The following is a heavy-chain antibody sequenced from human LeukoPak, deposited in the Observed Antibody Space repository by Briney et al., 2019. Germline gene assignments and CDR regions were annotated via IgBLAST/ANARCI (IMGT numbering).Heavy chain of an antibody. CDR1: GFTFSSYA. V-gene: IGHV3-23*01. J-gene: IGHJ4*02. CDR3: ASGDHLYYFDY. Sequence: GGSLRLSCAASGFTFSSYAMSWVRQVPAKGLEWVSGISGSGGSTYYADSVKGRFTISRDNSKNTLYLQMNSLRAEDTAVYYCASGDHLYYFDYWGQGTLVTVSS. CDR2: ISGSGGST. D-gene: IGHD3-10*01.